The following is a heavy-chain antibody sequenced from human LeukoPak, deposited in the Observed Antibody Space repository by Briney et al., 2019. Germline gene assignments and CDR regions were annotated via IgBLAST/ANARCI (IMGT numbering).Heavy chain of an antibody. Sequence: GGSLRLSCAASGFTFSSNAMSWVRQAPGKGLEWVSGISGGGGSIHYADSVKGRFTISRDNSMNTLYLQMNSLRGEDTAVYYCARYRSVTTGKRFFDYWGQGTLVTVSS. CDR3: ARYRSVTTGKRFFDY. D-gene: IGHD4-17*01. CDR1: GFTFSSNA. V-gene: IGHV3-23*01. CDR2: ISGGGGSI. J-gene: IGHJ4*02.